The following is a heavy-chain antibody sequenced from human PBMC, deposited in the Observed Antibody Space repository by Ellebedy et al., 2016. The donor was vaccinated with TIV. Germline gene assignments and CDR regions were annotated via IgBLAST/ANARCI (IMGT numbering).Heavy chain of an antibody. CDR2: IYYSGSA. CDR1: GDSISSSNYY. CDR3: ARDPALPRGRFDT. J-gene: IGHJ5*02. V-gene: IGHV4-39*07. Sequence: MPSETLSLTCTVSGDSISSSNYYWNWIRQPPGKGLEWIGSIYYSGSAYYNPSLKSRVTVSVDTSKNQFSLNLSSVTAADTAVYYCARDPALPRGRFDTWGQGTLVTVSS.